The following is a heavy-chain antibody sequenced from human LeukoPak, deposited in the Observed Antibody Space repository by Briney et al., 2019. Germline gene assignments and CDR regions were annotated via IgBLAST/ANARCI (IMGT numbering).Heavy chain of an antibody. CDR1: GFTFSNYG. Sequence: GRSLTLSCAASGFTFSNYGMHWVRQAPGKGLEWVAAISYDGSTKYYADSVKGRFTSSRDNSKNTLYLQMNSLRPEDTAVYYCAKDSSVWVVGAISFFDYWGQGTLVTVSS. V-gene: IGHV3-30*18. D-gene: IGHD1-26*01. CDR2: ISYDGSTK. CDR3: AKDSSVWVVGAISFFDY. J-gene: IGHJ4*02.